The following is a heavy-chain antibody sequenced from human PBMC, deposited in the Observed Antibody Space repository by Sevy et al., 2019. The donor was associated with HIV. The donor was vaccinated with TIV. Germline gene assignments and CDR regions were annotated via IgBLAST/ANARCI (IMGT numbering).Heavy chain of an antibody. CDR1: GYTFSDYY. Sequence: ASVKVSCKAYGYTFSDYYMHWVRQAPGQGLEWMGWINPNRGGTNYAHKFQGRVTMTSDTSISTAYMELRSLRTDDTAIDYCARGMSVFSPANGMDVWGQGTTVTVSS. CDR3: ARGMSVFSPANGMDV. CDR2: INPNRGGT. V-gene: IGHV1-2*07. D-gene: IGHD3-3*01. J-gene: IGHJ6*02.